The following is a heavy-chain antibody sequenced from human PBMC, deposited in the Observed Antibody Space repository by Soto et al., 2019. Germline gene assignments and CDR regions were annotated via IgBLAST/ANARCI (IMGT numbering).Heavy chain of an antibody. J-gene: IGHJ6*02. CDR3: ARDKSRGGMDV. CDR1: GGSISSGGYY. CDR2: IYYSGST. Sequence: QVQLQESGPGLVKPSQTLSLTCTVSGGSISSGGYYWSWIRQHPGKGLEWIGYIYYSGSTYYNPALKSRVTRSVDTYKNQFSLKLSSVTAADTAVYYCARDKSRGGMDVWGQGTTVTVSS. V-gene: IGHV4-31*03.